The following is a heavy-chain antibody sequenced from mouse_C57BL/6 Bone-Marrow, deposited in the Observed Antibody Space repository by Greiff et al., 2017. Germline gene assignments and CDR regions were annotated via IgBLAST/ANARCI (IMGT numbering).Heavy chain of an antibody. CDR1: GYTFTSYW. V-gene: IGHV1-64*01. CDR2: IQPNSGST. J-gene: IGHJ3*01. D-gene: IGHD2-13*01. CDR3: ASAFYCSEGFAY. Sequence: QVQLQQPGAELVKPGASVKLSCKASGYTFTSYWMHWVKQRPGQGLEWIGMIQPNSGSTNYNEKFKSKATLTVDKSSSTAYMQLSSLTSEDSAVYYCASAFYCSEGFAYWGQGTLVTVSA.